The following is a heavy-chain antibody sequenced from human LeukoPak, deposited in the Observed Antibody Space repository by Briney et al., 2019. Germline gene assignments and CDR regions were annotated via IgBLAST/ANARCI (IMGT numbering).Heavy chain of an antibody. J-gene: IGHJ4*02. D-gene: IGHD5-18*01. CDR2: ISYDGSNK. V-gene: IGHV3-30-3*01. CDR3: ARDPGYSYGYGRFDY. CDR1: GFTFSSYA. Sequence: GGSLRLSCAASGFTFSSYAMHWVRQAPGKGLEWVAVISYDGSNKYYADSVKGRFTISRDNSKNTLYLQMNSLRAEDTAVYYCARDPGYSYGYGRFDYWGQGTLVTVSS.